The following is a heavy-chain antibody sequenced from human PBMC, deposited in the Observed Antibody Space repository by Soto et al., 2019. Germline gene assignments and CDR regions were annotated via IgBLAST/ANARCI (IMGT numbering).Heavy chain of an antibody. V-gene: IGHV4-59*08. CDR3: ARLGAFYQSFDP. CDR1: GGTVSPSY. J-gene: IGHJ5*02. CDR2: IYYGGTT. D-gene: IGHD2-2*01. Sequence: SETLFLTCIVSGGTVSPSYWSWMRQPPGPGLEWVGYIYYGGTTSYNPSLDSRVNISLETSKSQTSLRLSSVTPADTAVYYCARLGAFYQSFDPWGPGPLVTVPS.